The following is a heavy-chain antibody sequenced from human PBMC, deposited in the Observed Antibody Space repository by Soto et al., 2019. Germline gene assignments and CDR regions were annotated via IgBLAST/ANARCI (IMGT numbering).Heavy chain of an antibody. Sequence: QVQLVQSGAELKRPGASVKVSCKASGYTFSNYGFSWVRQAPGQGLEWMGWISGYNDNPNYDQKFQGRVTMRTDTATNTVHMELRSLRADDKYVDYCARDTGTGKGFDFWGQGALVTVST. D-gene: IGHD3-9*01. V-gene: IGHV1-18*04. J-gene: IGHJ4*02. CDR3: ARDTGTGKGFDF. CDR1: GYTFSNYG. CDR2: ISGYNDNP.